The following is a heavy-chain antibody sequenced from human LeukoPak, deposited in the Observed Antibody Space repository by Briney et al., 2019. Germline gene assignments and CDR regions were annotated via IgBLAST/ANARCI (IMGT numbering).Heavy chain of an antibody. CDR1: GFTFSSYE. J-gene: IGHJ4*02. CDR3: AKVRWDNSGWYYLDY. V-gene: IGHV3-30*18. Sequence: PGGSLRLSCAASGFTFSSYEMHWVRQAPGKGLEWVAVITYDGSNKYYTDSVKGRFTISRDNSKSTLYLQMNSLRAEDTAVYYCAKVRWDNSGWYYLDYWGQGTLVTVSS. D-gene: IGHD6-19*01. CDR2: ITYDGSNK.